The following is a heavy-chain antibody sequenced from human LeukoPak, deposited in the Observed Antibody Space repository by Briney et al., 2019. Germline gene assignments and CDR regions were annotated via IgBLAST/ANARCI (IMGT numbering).Heavy chain of an antibody. CDR1: GYTFTSYD. D-gene: IGHD6-6*01. V-gene: IGHV1-46*01. J-gene: IGHJ4*02. Sequence: VASVKVSCKASGYTFTSYDINWVRQATGQGLEWMGIINPSGGSTSYAQKFQGRVTMTRDMFTSTVYMELSSLRSEDTAVYYCARALPARPGDYWGQGTLVTVSS. CDR2: INPSGGST. CDR3: ARALPARPGDY.